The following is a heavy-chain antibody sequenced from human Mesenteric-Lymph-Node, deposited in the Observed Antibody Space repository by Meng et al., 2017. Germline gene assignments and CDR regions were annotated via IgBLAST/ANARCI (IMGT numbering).Heavy chain of an antibody. CDR2: VYHNGVT. V-gene: IGHV4-34*02. Sequence: QVQLKQWGAEVLKPSEILSFTCAVYGGSLSGYYWSWIRQPPGKGLEWMGEVYHNGVTKYSPSLRSRVVISIDTSKNQFSLNLRSVSAADTAMYYCARGGATPMIIKYWGPGTLVTVSS. J-gene: IGHJ4*02. D-gene: IGHD3-10*01. CDR1: GGSLSGYY. CDR3: ARGGATPMIIKY.